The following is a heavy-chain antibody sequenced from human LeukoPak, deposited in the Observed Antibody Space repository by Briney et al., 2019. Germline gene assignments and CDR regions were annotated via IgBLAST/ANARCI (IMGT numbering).Heavy chain of an antibody. CDR1: GFTFSSYG. V-gene: IGHV3-23*01. CDR3: ARDSAYYYDSSVV. J-gene: IGHJ4*02. CDR2: ISGSGGST. D-gene: IGHD3-22*01. Sequence: PGGSLRLSCAASGFTFSSYGMSWVRQAPGKGLEWVSAISGSGGSTYYADSVKGRFTISRDNAKNSLYLQMNSLRAEDTAVYYCARDSAYYYDSSVVWGQGTLVTVSS.